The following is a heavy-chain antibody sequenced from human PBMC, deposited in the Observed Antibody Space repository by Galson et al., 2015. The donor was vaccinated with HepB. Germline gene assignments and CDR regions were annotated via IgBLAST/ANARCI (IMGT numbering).Heavy chain of an antibody. D-gene: IGHD3-16*01. J-gene: IGHJ3*02. CDR1: GFTFSSYS. V-gene: IGHV3-21*01. CDR2: ISSSSSYI. CDR3: ARDQQDIGPGGHGDAFDI. Sequence: SLRLSCAASGFTFSSYSMNWVRQAPGKGLEWVSSISSSSSYIYYADSVKGRFTISRDNAKNSLYLQMNSLRAEDTAVYYCARDQQDIGPGGHGDAFDIWGQGTMVTVSS.